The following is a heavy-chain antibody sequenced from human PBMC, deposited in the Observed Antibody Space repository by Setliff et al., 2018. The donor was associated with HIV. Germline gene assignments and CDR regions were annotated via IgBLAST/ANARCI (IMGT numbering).Heavy chain of an antibody. D-gene: IGHD3-10*01. CDR2: IKQDGSEK. CDR3: VRTGLGLREVLSPGV. J-gene: IGHJ6*04. CDR1: GSTFSNYW. Sequence: LRLSCAASGSTFSNYWMSWVRQAPGKGPEWVANIKQDGSEKYYVESVKGRFTISRDNAKNSLFLQMNSLRVEDTAVYYCVRTGLGLREVLSPGVWGTGTTVTVSS. V-gene: IGHV3-7*03.